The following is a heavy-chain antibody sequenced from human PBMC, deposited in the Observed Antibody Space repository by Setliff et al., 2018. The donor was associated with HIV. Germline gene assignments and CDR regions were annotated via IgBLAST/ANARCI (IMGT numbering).Heavy chain of an antibody. D-gene: IGHD1-26*01. V-gene: IGHV3-23*01. J-gene: IGHJ3*01. CDR1: GFVFYSFD. Sequence: PGGSLRLSCVASGFVFYSFDMNWVRQTPEKGLEWVSAISPGSDITYYADSVKGRFTISRDDAKNMLFLQMNSLTPEDTAIYYCAKPTSGLYPRSFDSWGPGTMVT. CDR3: AKPTSGLYPRSFDS. CDR2: ISPGSDIT.